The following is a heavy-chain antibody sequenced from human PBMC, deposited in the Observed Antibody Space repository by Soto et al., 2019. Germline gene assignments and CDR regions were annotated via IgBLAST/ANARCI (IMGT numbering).Heavy chain of an antibody. D-gene: IGHD2-15*01. CDR1: GGSVSSYH. Sequence: PSETLSLTCNVSGGSVSSYHWSWIRQPPGKGLEWIGYINNNGNTNYNPSLKSRVTISVDTSKNQISLSLTSVTAADTAVYYCARDRGVVAPGLWGQGTLVTVSS. CDR3: ARDRGVVAPGL. J-gene: IGHJ4*02. CDR2: INNNGNT. V-gene: IGHV4-59*02.